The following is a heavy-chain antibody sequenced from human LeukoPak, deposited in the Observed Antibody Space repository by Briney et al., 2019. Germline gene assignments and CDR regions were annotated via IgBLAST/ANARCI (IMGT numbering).Heavy chain of an antibody. CDR2: INHDGTDK. V-gene: IGHV3-7*05. J-gene: IGHJ5*02. D-gene: IGHD7-27*01. CDR3: AREDWGPRFDP. CDR1: GFTSTSYW. Sequence: GGSLRLSCAASGFTSTSYWMTWVRQAPGKGLHWVANINHDGTDKNYADSVKGRFTISRDNAKRSVFLQMNSLKAEDTGLYYCAREDWGPRFDPRGQGTLVTVSS.